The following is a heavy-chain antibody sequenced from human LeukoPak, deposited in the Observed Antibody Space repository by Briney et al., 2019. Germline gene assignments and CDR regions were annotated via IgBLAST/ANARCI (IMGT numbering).Heavy chain of an antibody. CDR3: ARARSSYGYGDAFDI. J-gene: IGHJ3*02. D-gene: IGHD5-18*01. V-gene: IGHV3-30*04. CDR1: GFTFSTYA. CDR2: ISYDGSSK. Sequence: PGGSLRLSCAASGFTFSTYAMHWVRQAPGKELEWVAVISYDGSSKYYADSVKGRFTISRDNSKNTLYLQMNSLRAEDTAVYYCARARSSYGYGDAFDIWGQGTVVTVSS.